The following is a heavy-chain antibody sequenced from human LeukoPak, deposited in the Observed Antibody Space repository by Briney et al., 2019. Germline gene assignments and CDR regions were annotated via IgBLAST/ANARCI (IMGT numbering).Heavy chain of an antibody. CDR1: GFTFSSYG. V-gene: IGHV3-30*03. CDR2: ISYDGSNR. J-gene: IGHJ4*02. CDR3: AREDYDFWSGYYTPYYFDY. D-gene: IGHD3-3*01. Sequence: GGSLRLSCAASGFTFSSYGMHWVRQAPGKGLEWVAVISYDGSNRYYADSVKGRFTISRDNSKNTLYLQMNSLRAEDTAVYYCAREDYDFWSGYYTPYYFDYWGQGTLVTVSS.